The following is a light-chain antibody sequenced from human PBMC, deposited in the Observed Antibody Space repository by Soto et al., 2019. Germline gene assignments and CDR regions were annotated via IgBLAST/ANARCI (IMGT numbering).Light chain of an antibody. CDR3: QQYGSSPPDT. V-gene: IGKV3-20*01. CDR2: GAS. J-gene: IGKJ4*01. CDR1: QSVSSSC. Sequence: EIVLTQSPGTLSLSPGERATLSCRASQSVSSSCLAWYQQKPGQAPRLLIYGASNRATGIPDRFSGSGSGTDFTLTISRLEPEDFAVYYCQQYGSSPPDTFGGGTKVEIK.